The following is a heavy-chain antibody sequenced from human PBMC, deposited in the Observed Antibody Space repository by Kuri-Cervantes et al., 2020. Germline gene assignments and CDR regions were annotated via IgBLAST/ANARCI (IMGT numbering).Heavy chain of an antibody. J-gene: IGHJ4*02. CDR1: GFTINNDW. CDR3: GKGGREWLVPFDY. V-gene: IGHV3-7*03. Sequence: GGSLRLSCVASGFTINNDWMSWVRQAPGKGLEWVANLKEDGSEKHYVDSVKGRFTISRDNSKNTLYLQMNSLRAEDTAVYYCGKGGREWLVPFDYWGQGTLVTVSS. D-gene: IGHD6-19*01. CDR2: LKEDGSEK.